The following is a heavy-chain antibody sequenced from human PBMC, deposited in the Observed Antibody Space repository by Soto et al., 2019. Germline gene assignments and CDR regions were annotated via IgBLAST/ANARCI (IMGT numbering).Heavy chain of an antibody. CDR1: GFTFNNYA. CDR3: ANCPYSGTFFVGD. J-gene: IGHJ4*02. V-gene: IGHV3-30*18. CDR2: ISYDGRNK. D-gene: IGHD1-26*01. Sequence: QVHLVESGGGVVQPGRSLRLSCAASGFTFNNYARHWVRQAPGKGLEWVAVISYDGRNKYYADSVKGRFTIARDNWKNTLLLQMNSLRAEDTAVYYCANCPYSGTFFVGDWGQGTMVTVSS.